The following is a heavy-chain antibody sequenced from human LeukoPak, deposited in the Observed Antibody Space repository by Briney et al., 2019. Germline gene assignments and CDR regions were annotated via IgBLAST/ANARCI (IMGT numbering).Heavy chain of an antibody. CDR2: IYYTGIT. V-gene: IGHV4-31*03. D-gene: IGHD3-16*01. CDR3: AASSGVTLGRF. J-gene: IGHJ4*02. CDR1: GGSISSGTHY. Sequence: SETLSLTCTVSGGSISSGTHYYNWIRQHPGKGLEWIGYIYYTGITSYNPSLKSRVTMSVDTSMNQVSLKVTSLTAADTAVYYCAASSGVTLGRFWGQGALVTVSS.